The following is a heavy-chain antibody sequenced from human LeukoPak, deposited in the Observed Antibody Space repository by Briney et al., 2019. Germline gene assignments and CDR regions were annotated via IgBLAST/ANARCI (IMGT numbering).Heavy chain of an antibody. J-gene: IGHJ3*02. CDR2: IDTSGST. Sequence: KPSETLSLTCTVSGGSISRYYWSWIRQPPGKGLEWIGYIDTSGSTNYNPSLKSRVTISVDTSKNQFSLKLTSVTAADTAVYYCARHRSVGQPFDIWDQWTMVTVSS. V-gene: IGHV4-4*09. CDR3: ARHRSVGQPFDI. CDR1: GGSISRYY.